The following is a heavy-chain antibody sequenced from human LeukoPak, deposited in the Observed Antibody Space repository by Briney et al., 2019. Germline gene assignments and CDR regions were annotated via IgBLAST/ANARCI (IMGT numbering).Heavy chain of an antibody. D-gene: IGHD2-2*01. CDR1: GGSISSYS. J-gene: IGHJ3*02. Sequence: PSETLSLTCTVSGGSISSYSWTWIRKPPGKALEWIGYIYTSGTTDYNPSLKSRVTISVDTSKNQFSLKLTSVTAADAAVYYCARPGSSTPGAFDIWGQGTVVTVSS. CDR3: ARPGSSTPGAFDI. CDR2: IYTSGTT. V-gene: IGHV4-4*09.